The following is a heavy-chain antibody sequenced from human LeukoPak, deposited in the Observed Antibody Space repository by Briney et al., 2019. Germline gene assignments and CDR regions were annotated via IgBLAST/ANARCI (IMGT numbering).Heavy chain of an antibody. CDR3: ARGLSAIVH. J-gene: IGHJ4*02. CDR1: GAALSSESYY. Sequence: PSETLSLTCTVSGAALSSESYYWGWIRQPPGKGLEWIGEINHSGSTNYNPSLKSRVTISVDTSKNQFSLKLSSVTAADTAVYYCARGLSAIVHWGQGTLVTVSS. CDR2: INHSGST. V-gene: IGHV4-34*01. D-gene: IGHD2-21*02.